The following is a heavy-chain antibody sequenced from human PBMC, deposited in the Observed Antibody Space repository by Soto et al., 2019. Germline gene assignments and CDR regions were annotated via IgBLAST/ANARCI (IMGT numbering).Heavy chain of an antibody. CDR1: GYTFTSYA. CDR2: INAGNGNT. J-gene: IGHJ2*01. Sequence: QVQLVQSGAEVKKPGASVKVSCKASGYTFTSYAMHWVRQAPGQRLEWMGWINAGNGNTKYSQKFQGRVTITRDTPASTAYMEPSSLRSDATAVYYWARGGGLYWSFDLWGRGTLVTVSS. D-gene: IGHD3-16*01. V-gene: IGHV1-3*01. CDR3: ARGGGLYWSFDL.